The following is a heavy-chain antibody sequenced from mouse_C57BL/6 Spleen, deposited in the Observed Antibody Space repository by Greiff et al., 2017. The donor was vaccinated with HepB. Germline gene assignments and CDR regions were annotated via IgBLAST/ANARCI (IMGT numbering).Heavy chain of an antibody. V-gene: IGHV10-3*01. Sequence: EVQLVESGGGLVQPKGSLKLSCAASGFTFNTYAMHWVRQAPGKGLEWVARIRSKSSNYATYYADSVKDRFTISRDDSQSMLYQQMNNLKTEDTAMYYCVREGELLRYFDVWGTGTTVTVSS. J-gene: IGHJ1*03. CDR1: GFTFNTYA. CDR3: VREGELLRYFDV. CDR2: IRSKSSNYAT. D-gene: IGHD2-12*01.